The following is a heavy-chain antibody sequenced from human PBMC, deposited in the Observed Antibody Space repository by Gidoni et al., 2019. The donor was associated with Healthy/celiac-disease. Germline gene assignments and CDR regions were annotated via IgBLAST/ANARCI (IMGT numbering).Heavy chain of an antibody. CDR2: INAGNGNT. CDR3: ARDGELLWFRETIAENDAFDI. D-gene: IGHD3-10*01. Sequence: QVQLVQSGAEVKKPGASVKVSCKASGYTFTSYAMHWVRQAPGQRLEWMGWINAGNGNTKYSQKFQGRVTITRDTSASTAYMELSSLRSEDTAVYYCARDGELLWFRETIAENDAFDIWGQGTMVTVSS. CDR1: GYTFTSYA. V-gene: IGHV1-3*01. J-gene: IGHJ3*02.